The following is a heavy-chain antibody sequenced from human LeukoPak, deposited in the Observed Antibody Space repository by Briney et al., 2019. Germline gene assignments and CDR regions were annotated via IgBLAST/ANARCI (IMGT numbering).Heavy chain of an antibody. CDR2: ISGSGGST. D-gene: IGHD2-15*01. J-gene: IGHJ4*02. V-gene: IGHV3-23*01. Sequence: PGGSLRLSCAASGFTFSSYGMSWVRQAPGKGLEWVSAISGSGGSTYYADSVKGRFTISRDNSKNTLYLQMNSLRAEDTAVHYCAKDPRFDCSGGSCYPFGYWGQGTLVTVSS. CDR1: GFTFSSYG. CDR3: AKDPRFDCSGGSCYPFGY.